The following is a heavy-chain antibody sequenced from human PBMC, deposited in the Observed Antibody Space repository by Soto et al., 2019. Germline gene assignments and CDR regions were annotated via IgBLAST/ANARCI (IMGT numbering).Heavy chain of an antibody. D-gene: IGHD1-26*01. V-gene: IGHV4-61*01. CDR1: VDSDSSDNYF. CDR3: ARIVVGVTAGY. CDR2: ISYTGDT. J-gene: IGHJ4*02. Sequence: SDTLSLTCTVSVDSDSSDNYFWTWIRQPPGKGLEWIAYISYTGDTNYNPSLKSRVTISVEPSTNQFSLKLTSVTAADTDVYFCARIVVGVTAGYWGQGTMGTVSS.